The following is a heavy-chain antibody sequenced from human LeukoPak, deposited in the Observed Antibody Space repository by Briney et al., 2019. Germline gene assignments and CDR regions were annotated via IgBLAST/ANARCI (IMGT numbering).Heavy chain of an antibody. CDR3: ARDLGYDSSGYYDY. J-gene: IGHJ4*02. CDR1: GFTFSSYW. V-gene: IGHV3-7*01. Sequence: PGGSLRLSCAASGFTFSSYWMSWVRQAPGKGLEWVANIKQDGSEKYYVDSVKGRFTISRENAKNSLYLQMNSLRAEDTAVYYCARDLGYDSSGYYDYWGQGTLVTVSS. CDR2: IKQDGSEK. D-gene: IGHD3-22*01.